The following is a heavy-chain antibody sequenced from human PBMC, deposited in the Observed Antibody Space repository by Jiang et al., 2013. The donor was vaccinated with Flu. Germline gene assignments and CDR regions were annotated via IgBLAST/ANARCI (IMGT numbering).Heavy chain of an antibody. CDR3: ARADCSGGSCYFHYYYGMDV. Sequence: GLVKPSETLSLTCTVSGGSISSSSYYWGWIRQPPGKGLEWIGSIYYSGSTYYNPSLKSRVTISVDTSKNQFSLKLSSVTAADTAVYYCARADCSGGSCYFHYYYGMDVWGQGTTVT. J-gene: IGHJ6*02. CDR2: IYYSGST. V-gene: IGHV4-39*07. D-gene: IGHD2-15*01. CDR1: GGSISSSSYY.